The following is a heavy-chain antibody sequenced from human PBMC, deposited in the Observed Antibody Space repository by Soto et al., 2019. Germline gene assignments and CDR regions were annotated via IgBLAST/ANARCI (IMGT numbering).Heavy chain of an antibody. J-gene: IGHJ4*02. CDR2: ISSSGTTI. CDR3: ARGVVGFGDYVDS. D-gene: IGHD3-10*01. CDR1: GFTFSDFY. V-gene: IGHV3-11*01. Sequence: GGSLRLSCAASGFTFSDFYMSWIRQPPGKGLEWLSYISSSGTTIYYADAVKGRFTISRDNAKNSVFLHMNGLRAEDTALYYCARGVVGFGDYVDSWGQGTLVTVSS.